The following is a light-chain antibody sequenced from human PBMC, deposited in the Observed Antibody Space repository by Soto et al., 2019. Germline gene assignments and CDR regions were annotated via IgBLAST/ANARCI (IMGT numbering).Light chain of an antibody. J-gene: IGKJ4*01. CDR1: QSLVHVDGKTY. CDR3: MQATQFPLS. Sequence: DIVMTQTPLSSPVTLGQPASISCRSSQSLVHVDGKTYLSWLQQRPGQPPRLLIYEISNRFSGVPGRFSGSGAGTDFTLRISRVEAEDVGVYYCMQATQFPLSFGGGTRVEIK. V-gene: IGKV2-24*01. CDR2: EIS.